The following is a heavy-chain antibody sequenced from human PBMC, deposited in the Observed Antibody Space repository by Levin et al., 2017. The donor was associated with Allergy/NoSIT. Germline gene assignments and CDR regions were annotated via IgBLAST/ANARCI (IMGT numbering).Heavy chain of an antibody. CDR2: LSPRSGDT. V-gene: IGHV1-8*01. CDR3: VRVTSGRLDFDY. D-gene: IGHD6-19*01. Sequence: ASVKVSCKASGYTFSTYDINWVRQAPGQGLEWMGWLSPRSGDTGYTQKFQGRVTMAMDTSINTVYLELSSLRSEATAVYSCVRVTSGRLDFDYWGQGPLVTVSS. CDR1: GYTFSTYD. J-gene: IGHJ4*02.